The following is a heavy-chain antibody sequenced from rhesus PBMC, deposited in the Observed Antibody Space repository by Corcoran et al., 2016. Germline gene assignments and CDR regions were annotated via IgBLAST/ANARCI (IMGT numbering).Heavy chain of an antibody. CDR1: GGSTSSYW. V-gene: IGHV4-147*01. Sequence: QVQLQESGPGVVKPSETLSLTCAVSGGSTSSYWWGWIRQPPGKGLEWMGQIYGGSGSTSYNPTLKTRVTMSIDTSKNQFSLKLSSVTAADTAVYYCAKDGRNYGLDSWGQGVVVTVSS. CDR3: AKDGRNYGLDS. J-gene: IGHJ6*01. CDR2: IYGGSGST.